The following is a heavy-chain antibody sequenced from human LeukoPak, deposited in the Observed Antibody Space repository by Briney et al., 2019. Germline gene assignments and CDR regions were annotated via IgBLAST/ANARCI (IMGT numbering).Heavy chain of an antibody. CDR2: IYHSGST. J-gene: IGHJ4*02. V-gene: IGHV4-38-2*02. CDR1: DYSISSGYY. CDR3: ARATSGSTGVFDY. D-gene: IGHD1-26*01. Sequence: SETLSLTCTVSDYSISSGYYWGWIRQPPGEGLEWIGSIYHSGSTYYNPSLKSRVTISVDTSKNQFSLRLSFVTAADTALYYCARATSGSTGVFDYWGQGTLVTVSS.